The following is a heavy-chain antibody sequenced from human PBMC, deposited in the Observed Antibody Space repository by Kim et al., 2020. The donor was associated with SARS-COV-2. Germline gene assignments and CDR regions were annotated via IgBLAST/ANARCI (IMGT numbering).Heavy chain of an antibody. J-gene: IGHJ4*02. V-gene: IGHV1-3*01. Sequence: ASVKVSCKASGYTFSSYAIHWVRQAPGQRLEWMGWINAGNGNTKYSQKFQGRVTITRDTSASTTYMELSSLRSEDTAVYYCARGAPAAVECFDYWGQGTLVTVSS. CDR3: ARGAPAAVECFDY. CDR2: INAGNGNT. CDR1: GYTFSSYA. D-gene: IGHD6-13*01.